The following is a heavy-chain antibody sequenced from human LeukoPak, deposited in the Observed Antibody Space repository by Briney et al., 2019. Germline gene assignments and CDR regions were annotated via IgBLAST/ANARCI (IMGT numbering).Heavy chain of an antibody. Sequence: PSETLSLTCTVSGGSISSSSYYWGWIRQPPGKGLEWIGSIYYSGSTYYNPSLKSRVTISVDTSKNQFSLKLSSVTAADTAVYYCARDQDRTYGSGIHYMDVWGKGTTVTVSS. CDR1: GGSISSSSYY. D-gene: IGHD3-10*01. J-gene: IGHJ6*03. V-gene: IGHV4-39*07. CDR2: IYYSGST. CDR3: ARDQDRTYGSGIHYMDV.